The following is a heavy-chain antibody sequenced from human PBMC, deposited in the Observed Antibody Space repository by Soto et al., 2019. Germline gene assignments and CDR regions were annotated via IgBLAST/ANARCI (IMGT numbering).Heavy chain of an antibody. Sequence: QVQLVESGGGVVQPGMSLRLSCAASGFTFSSYGMHWVRQAPGKGLEWVAVISYDGSNKYYADSVKGRFTISRDNSKNTLYLQMNSLRGEDTAVYYCAKDLKFYYYYYYGMDVWGQGTTVTVSS. D-gene: IGHD3-3*01. CDR3: AKDLKFYYYYYYGMDV. V-gene: IGHV3-30*18. J-gene: IGHJ6*02. CDR2: ISYDGSNK. CDR1: GFTFSSYG.